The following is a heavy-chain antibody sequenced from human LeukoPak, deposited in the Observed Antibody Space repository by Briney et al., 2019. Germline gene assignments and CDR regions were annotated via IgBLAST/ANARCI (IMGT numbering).Heavy chain of an antibody. Sequence: GASVKVSCKVSGYTLTELSMHWVRQAPGKGLEWMGGFDPEDGETIYAQKFQGRVTMTEDTSTDTAYMELSSLRSEDTAVYYCATGEVNSGSYYYYYYMDVWGKGTTVTVSS. CDR2: FDPEDGET. CDR1: GYTLTELS. V-gene: IGHV1-24*01. J-gene: IGHJ6*03. D-gene: IGHD1-26*01. CDR3: ATGEVNSGSYYYYYYMDV.